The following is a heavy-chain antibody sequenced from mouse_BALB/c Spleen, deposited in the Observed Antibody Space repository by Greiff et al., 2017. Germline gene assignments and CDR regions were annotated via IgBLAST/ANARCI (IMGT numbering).Heavy chain of an antibody. CDR3: ARGGLFAY. J-gene: IGHJ3*01. CDR2: ISYSGST. Sequence: EVQLQESGPGLVKPSQSLSLTCTVTGYSITSDYAWNWIRQFPGNKLEWMGYISYSGSTSYNPSLKSRIAITRDTSTNLFFLQLNSVTTEDTATYCCARGGLFAYWGQGTLVTVSA. CDR1: GYSITSDYA. D-gene: IGHD2-4*01. V-gene: IGHV3-2*02.